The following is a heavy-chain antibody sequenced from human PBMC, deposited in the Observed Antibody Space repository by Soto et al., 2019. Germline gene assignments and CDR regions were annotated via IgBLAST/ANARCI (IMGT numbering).Heavy chain of an antibody. J-gene: IGHJ6*03. V-gene: IGHV3-21*06. CDR2: ISSGGEYT. D-gene: IGHD3-10*01. CDR3: ARDFKESQYYYYCLDV. CDR1: GFTFSSYS. Sequence: GGSLRLSCVVSGFTFSSYSMNWVRQAPGKGLEWVSSISSGGEYTYYADSVKGRFTISRDNAKNSVYLQMNSLTAEDTALYYCARDFKESQYYYYCLDVWGKGTTVTVSS.